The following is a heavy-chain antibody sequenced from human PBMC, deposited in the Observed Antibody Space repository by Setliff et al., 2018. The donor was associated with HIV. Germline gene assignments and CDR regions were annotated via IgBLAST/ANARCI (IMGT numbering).Heavy chain of an antibody. D-gene: IGHD1-7*01. Sequence: ASVKVSCKASGFTFTNSAVQWVRQARGQRLEWIGWIVVGSGNTNYAQKFQERVTITRDTSTSRAYMELSGLRTEDTAVYYCAADPQTGTTSYDAFDIWGQGTVVTVSS. V-gene: IGHV1-58*01. CDR1: GFTFTNSA. J-gene: IGHJ3*02. CDR3: AADPQTGTTSYDAFDI. CDR2: IVVGSGNT.